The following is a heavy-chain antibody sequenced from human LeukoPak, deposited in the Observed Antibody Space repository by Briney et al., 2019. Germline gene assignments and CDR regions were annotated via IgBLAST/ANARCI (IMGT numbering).Heavy chain of an antibody. V-gene: IGHV4-34*01. Sequence: SETLSLTCAVYGGSFSGYYWSWIRQPPGKGLEWIGEISHSGSTNYNPSLKSRVTISVDTSKNQFSLKLSSVTAADTAVYYCARGIAVADLKYYFDYWGQGTLVTVSS. CDR3: ARGIAVADLKYYFDY. CDR2: ISHSGST. CDR1: GGSFSGYY. J-gene: IGHJ4*02. D-gene: IGHD6-19*01.